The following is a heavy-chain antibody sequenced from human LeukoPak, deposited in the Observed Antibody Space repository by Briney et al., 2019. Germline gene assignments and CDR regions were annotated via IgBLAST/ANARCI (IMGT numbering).Heavy chain of an antibody. J-gene: IGHJ4*02. CDR3: TKAKGQSWLFSHY. D-gene: IGHD3-22*01. CDR1: GFSFSSYG. CDR2: IQYDGSNK. Sequence: GGSLRLSCAASGFSFSSYGMNWVRRAPGKGLEWVAFIQYDGSNKYYADSVKGRFIISRDNSKSTVYLQMNDLRGEDTAVYYCTKAKGQSWLFSHYWGRGTLVTVSS. V-gene: IGHV3-30*02.